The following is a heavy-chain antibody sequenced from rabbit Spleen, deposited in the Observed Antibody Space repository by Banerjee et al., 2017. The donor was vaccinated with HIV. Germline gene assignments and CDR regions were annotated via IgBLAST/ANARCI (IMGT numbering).Heavy chain of an antibody. V-gene: IGHV1S40*01. CDR1: GFSFSRNYD. Sequence: QSLEESGGGLVQPEGSLTLTCTASGFSFSRNYDMCWVRQAPGKGLEWIGCIGTGFGDTYYANWAKGRFTISKTSSTTVTLQVTSLTAADTATYFCVREAGYGGYGDANLWGPGTLVTVS. CDR2: IGTGFGDT. J-gene: IGHJ4*01. D-gene: IGHD6-1*01. CDR3: VREAGYGGYGDANL.